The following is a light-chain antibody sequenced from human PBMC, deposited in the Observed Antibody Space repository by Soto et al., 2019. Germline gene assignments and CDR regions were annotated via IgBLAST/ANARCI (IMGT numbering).Light chain of an antibody. CDR2: DAS. Sequence: VVLTQSPATLSLSPGERATLSCRTSLSVSVYLDWYQQKPGQAPRLLISDASNRAAGIPARFSGSGSGTDFTLTISSLEPEDFAVYYCHQRSNWWTFGQGTKVDIK. V-gene: IGKV3-11*01. CDR1: LSVSVY. J-gene: IGKJ1*01. CDR3: HQRSNWWT.